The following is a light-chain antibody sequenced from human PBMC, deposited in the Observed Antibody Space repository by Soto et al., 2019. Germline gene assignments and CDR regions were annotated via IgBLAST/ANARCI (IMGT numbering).Light chain of an antibody. CDR3: QQSYSTPPIT. Sequence: DIQLTQSQSSLSASVGDRVTITCRVSQVSSSYLNWYGEKPGKAPKLLIYAASSLQSGVPSRFSGSGSGTDFTLTISSLQPEDFATYYCQQSYSTPPITFGQGTRLEIK. J-gene: IGKJ5*01. V-gene: IGKV1-39*01. CDR1: QVSSSY. CDR2: AAS.